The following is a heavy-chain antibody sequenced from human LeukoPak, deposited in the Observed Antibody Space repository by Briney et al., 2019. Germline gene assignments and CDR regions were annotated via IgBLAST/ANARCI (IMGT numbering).Heavy chain of an antibody. CDR3: ARASFSNPMDV. CDR1: GGSISSYY. CDR2: ISYSGAT. Sequence: PSETLSLTCTVSGGSISSYYWNWIRQPPGKGLEWIGYISYSGATNYNPSLKSRVTISVDTSKSQFSLKLSSVTTADTAVYYCARASFSNPMDVWGQGTTVTVSS. V-gene: IGHV4-59*01. D-gene: IGHD2/OR15-2a*01. J-gene: IGHJ6*02.